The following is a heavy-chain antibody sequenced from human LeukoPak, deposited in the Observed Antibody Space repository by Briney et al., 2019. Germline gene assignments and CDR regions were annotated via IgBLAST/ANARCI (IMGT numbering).Heavy chain of an antibody. J-gene: IGHJ6*02. D-gene: IGHD3-10*01. CDR2: ILGSGGGT. V-gene: IGHV3-23*01. Sequence: GGSLRLSCAASGFTFSTYVMTWVRQAPGKGLEWVSAILGSGGGTYYADSVKGRFTISRDNSKNTLYLQMNSLRAEDTAVYYCATTPGAYYYYHMDVWGQGTTVTVSS. CDR3: ATTPGAYYYYHMDV. CDR1: GFTFSTYV.